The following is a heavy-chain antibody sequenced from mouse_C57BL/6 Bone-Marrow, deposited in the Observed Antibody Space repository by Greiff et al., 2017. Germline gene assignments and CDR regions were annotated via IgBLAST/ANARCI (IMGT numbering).Heavy chain of an antibody. Sequence: QVQLQQPGAELVKPGASVKVSCKASGYTFTSYWMHWVKLRPGQGLEWIGRIHPSDSDTNYNQKFKGKATLTVDKSSSTAYMQLSSLTSEDSAVYYCAIQVYYDYDDGLYYAMDYWGQGTSVTVSS. CDR1: GYTFTSYW. D-gene: IGHD2-4*01. CDR2: IHPSDSDT. J-gene: IGHJ4*01. V-gene: IGHV1-74*01. CDR3: AIQVYYDYDDGLYYAMDY.